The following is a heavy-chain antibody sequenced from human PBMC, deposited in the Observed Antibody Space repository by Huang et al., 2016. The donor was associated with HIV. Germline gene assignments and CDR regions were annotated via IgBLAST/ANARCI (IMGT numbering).Heavy chain of an antibody. V-gene: IGHV3-30*18. D-gene: IGHD3-16*01. CDR2: ILYEGSNK. CDR1: GFNFNNYG. J-gene: IGHJ6*02. CDR3: AKGSHDLRFHKYGMDV. Sequence: QVQLVESGGGVVQPGKSLRLSCAASGFNFNNYGMHWFRQAPGKGLELVALILYEGSNKYYADSVKGRFTITRDISKKTLYLQMNSLRLDDTAVYYCAKGSHDLRFHKYGMDVWGQGTTVTVSS.